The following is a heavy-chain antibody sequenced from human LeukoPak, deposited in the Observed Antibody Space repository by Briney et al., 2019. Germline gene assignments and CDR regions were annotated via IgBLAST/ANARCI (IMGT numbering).Heavy chain of an antibody. CDR3: ARAGLTYYDFWSGYPYYMDV. V-gene: IGHV3-7*01. J-gene: IGHJ6*03. CDR1: GFTFSSYW. D-gene: IGHD3-3*01. CDR2: IKQDGGEK. Sequence: PGGSLRLSCAASGFTFSSYWMSWVRQAPGKGLEWVANIKQDGGEKYYVDSVKGRFTISRDNAKNSLYLQMNSLRAEDTAVYYCARAGLTYYDFWSGYPYYMDVWGKGTTVTVSS.